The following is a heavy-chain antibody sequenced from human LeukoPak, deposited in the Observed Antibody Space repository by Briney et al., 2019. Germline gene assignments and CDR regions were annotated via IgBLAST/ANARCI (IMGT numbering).Heavy chain of an antibody. Sequence: ASVTVSCKASGYNFTGYYMHWVRQAPGQGLEWMGWINPSSGGTNYAQKFQGRVTMTRDTSISTAYMELSRLRSDDTAVYYCANYGDADYFDYWGQGTLVTVSS. CDR3: ANYGDADYFDY. V-gene: IGHV1-2*02. CDR1: GYNFTGYY. D-gene: IGHD4-17*01. CDR2: INPSSGGT. J-gene: IGHJ4*02.